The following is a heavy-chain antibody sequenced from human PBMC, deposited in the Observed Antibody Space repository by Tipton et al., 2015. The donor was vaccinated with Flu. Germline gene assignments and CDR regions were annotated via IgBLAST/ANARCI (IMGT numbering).Heavy chain of an antibody. J-gene: IGHJ4*02. CDR2: IYYSGST. D-gene: IGHD3-22*01. CDR3: ARGRGYYYDFDY. CDR1: GGSISSSSYY. Sequence: LRLSCTVSGGSISSSSYYWGWIRQPPGKGLEWIGSIYYSGSTYYNPSLKSRVTISVDTSKNQFSLKLSSVTAADTTVYYCARGRGYYYDFDYWGQGTLVTVSS. V-gene: IGHV4-39*01.